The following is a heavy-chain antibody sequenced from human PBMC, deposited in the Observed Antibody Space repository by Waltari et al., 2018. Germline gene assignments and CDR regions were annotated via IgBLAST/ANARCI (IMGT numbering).Heavy chain of an antibody. Sequence: QVQLQASGLGLVKPSPTQSLTCSVSGGRITTGQHYWGWIRQAQGRGLEWIGHIFDNGKTYYNPTLETRVIESIATSNNQFSVTLTSVTAADTAIYYCARGGGNFYFAFDIWGQGTSVTVSS. CDR2: IFDNGKT. CDR1: GGRITTGQHY. CDR3: ARGGGNFYFAFDI. J-gene: IGHJ3*02. V-gene: IGHV4-30-4*01. D-gene: IGHD1-1*01.